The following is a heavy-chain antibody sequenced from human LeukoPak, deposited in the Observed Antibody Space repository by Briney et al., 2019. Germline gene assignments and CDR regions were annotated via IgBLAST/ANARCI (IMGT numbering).Heavy chain of an antibody. CDR3: ARNLAPQVERLTYFDC. CDR2: IKQDGSEN. Sequence: GGSLTLSCAASGFTFSSYWMSWVRQAPGKGLEWVANIKQDGSENYYVDPVKGRFIIFSAYANNSLFLQMNSLTADDPAVYYSARNLAPQVERLTYFDCWGQGTLVTASS. CDR1: GFTFSSYW. V-gene: IGHV3-7*01. J-gene: IGHJ4*02. D-gene: IGHD1-1*01.